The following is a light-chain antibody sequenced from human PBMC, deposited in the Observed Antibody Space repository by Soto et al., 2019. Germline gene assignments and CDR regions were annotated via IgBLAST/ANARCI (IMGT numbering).Light chain of an antibody. Sequence: QSVLTQPPSASGTPGQRVTISCSGSSSNIGSNTVNWYQQLPGTAPKLLIYSNNQRPSGVPDRFSGSKSGTSASLAISGLQSADEADYYCAAWDDSLNGLDVFGAGTKLTVL. J-gene: IGLJ2*01. CDR3: AAWDDSLNGLDV. CDR1: SSNIGSNT. V-gene: IGLV1-44*01. CDR2: SNN.